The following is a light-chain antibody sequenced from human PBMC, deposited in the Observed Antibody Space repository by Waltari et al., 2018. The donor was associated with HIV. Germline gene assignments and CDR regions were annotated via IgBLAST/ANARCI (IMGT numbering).Light chain of an antibody. V-gene: IGLV2-23*02. J-gene: IGLJ2*01. CDR2: DVN. CDR3: CSYAGSPTFVI. CDR1: SSDIGSYNL. Sequence: QSALTQPASVSGSLGQSITISCTGTSSDIGSYNLVSWYQQYPGKAPKVILYDVNKWPAGVVHRFSGFKAANTAALSISGLQAEDEADYYCCSYAGSPTFVIFGGGTKVTVL.